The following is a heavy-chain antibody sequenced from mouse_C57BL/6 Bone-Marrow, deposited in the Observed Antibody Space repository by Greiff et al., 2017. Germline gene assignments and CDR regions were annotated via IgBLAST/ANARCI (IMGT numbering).Heavy chain of an antibody. D-gene: IGHD3-3*01. J-gene: IGHJ4*01. CDR2: IYPGSGNT. CDR1: GYSFTRSY. V-gene: IGHV1-66*01. Sequence: VQLQQSGPELVKPGASVKISCQASGYSFTRSYIHWVKQRPGQGLEWIGWIYPGSGNTKYNEKFKGKSTLTADTSSSTAYMLLSSLTSEDSAVYYCARRGLMDYWGQGTSVTGSS. CDR3: ARRGLMDY.